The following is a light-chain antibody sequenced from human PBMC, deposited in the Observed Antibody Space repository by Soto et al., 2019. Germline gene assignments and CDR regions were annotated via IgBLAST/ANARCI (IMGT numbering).Light chain of an antibody. CDR2: GAS. CDR1: QSVSSSY. Sequence: EIVLTQSPGALLLSTGERATLSCRASQSVSSSYLAWYQQKPGQAPRLLIYGASSRATGIPDRFSGSGSGTDFTLTISRLEPEDFAVYYCQQYGSSPRTFGQGTKVDIK. V-gene: IGKV3-20*01. J-gene: IGKJ1*01. CDR3: QQYGSSPRT.